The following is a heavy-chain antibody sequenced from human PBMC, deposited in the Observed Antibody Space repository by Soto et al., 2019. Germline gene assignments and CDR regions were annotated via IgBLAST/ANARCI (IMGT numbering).Heavy chain of an antibody. CDR3: ARSPGRDGYNHFEY. J-gene: IGHJ4*02. Sequence: EVQLVESGGGLVKPGGSLKLSCAASGFTFSIYSMSWVRQAPGKGLEWVSSISSSSTYIYYADSVKGRFTISRDNAKNSLYLQMNRLRAEDTAVYYCARSPGRDGYNHFEYWGQGTLVTVSS. V-gene: IGHV3-21*01. CDR2: ISSSSTYI. D-gene: IGHD5-12*01. CDR1: GFTFSIYS.